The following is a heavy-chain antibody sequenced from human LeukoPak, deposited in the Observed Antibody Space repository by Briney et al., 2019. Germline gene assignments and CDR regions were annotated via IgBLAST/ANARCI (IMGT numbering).Heavy chain of an antibody. CDR1: GGSISSSNW. D-gene: IGHD1-26*01. Sequence: SETLSLTCAVSGGSISSSNWWSWVRQPPGKGLEWIGEIYHSGSTNYNPSLKSRVTISVDTSKNQFSLKLNSVTAADTAVYYCARDLPHSSRVGATREAYDIWGQGTMVTVSS. CDR3: ARDLPHSSRVGATREAYDI. J-gene: IGHJ3*02. CDR2: IYHSGST. V-gene: IGHV4-4*02.